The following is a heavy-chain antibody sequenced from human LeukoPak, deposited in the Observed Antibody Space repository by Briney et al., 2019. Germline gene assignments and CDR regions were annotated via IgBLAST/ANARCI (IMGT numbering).Heavy chain of an antibody. Sequence: GGSLRLSCAASGFTVSGNYMSWVRQAPGKGRGWVSVIYSGGSTYYADSVKGRLTISRDKSKNTLYLEMNSLRAEDTAVYYCAKESGDYYYYGMDVWGQGPTVTVSS. V-gene: IGHV3-53*01. J-gene: IGHJ6*02. CDR3: AKESGDYYYYGMDV. D-gene: IGHD1-1*01. CDR2: IYSGGST. CDR1: GFTVSGNY.